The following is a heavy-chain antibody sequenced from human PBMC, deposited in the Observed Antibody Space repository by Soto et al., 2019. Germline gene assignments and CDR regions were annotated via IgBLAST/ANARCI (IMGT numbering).Heavy chain of an antibody. V-gene: IGHV3-30*18. CDR1: GFTFSSYG. CDR3: AKEYSSSWYFYYGMDV. Sequence: PGGSLRLSCAASGFTFSSYGMHWVRQAPGKGLEWVAVISYDGSNKYYADSVKGRFTISRDNSKNTLYLQMNSLRAEDTAVYYCAKEYSSSWYFYYGMDVWGQGTTVTVSS. CDR2: ISYDGSNK. D-gene: IGHD6-13*01. J-gene: IGHJ6*02.